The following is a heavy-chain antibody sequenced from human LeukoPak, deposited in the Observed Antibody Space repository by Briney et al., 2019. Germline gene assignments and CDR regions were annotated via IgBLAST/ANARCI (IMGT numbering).Heavy chain of an antibody. Sequence: GGSLRLSCAASGFTFSSYAMHWVRQAPGKGLEYVSAISSNGGSTYYANSVKGRFTISRDNSKNTLYLQMGSLRAEDTAVYYCASLRDIVVVVAAKGGPYMPLWGQGTLVTVSS. CDR2: ISSNGGST. V-gene: IGHV3-64*01. CDR1: GFTFSSYA. J-gene: IGHJ4*02. CDR3: ASLRDIVVVVAAKGGPYMPL. D-gene: IGHD2-15*01.